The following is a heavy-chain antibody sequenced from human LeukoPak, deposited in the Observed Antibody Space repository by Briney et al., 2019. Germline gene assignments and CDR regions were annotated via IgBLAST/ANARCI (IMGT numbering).Heavy chain of an antibody. D-gene: IGHD3-10*01. CDR2: IYSGGST. J-gene: IGHJ4*02. CDR1: GFTVSSNY. Sequence: GGSLRLSCAASGFTVSSNYMSWVRQAPGKGLEWVSVIYSGGSTYYADSVKGRFTISRDDSKSTLYIQMNSLRAEDTAVYYCARAKPKNMVRGLIMRRESRYYFDYWGQGTLVTVSS. CDR3: ARAKPKNMVRGLIMRRESRYYFDY. V-gene: IGHV3-53*01.